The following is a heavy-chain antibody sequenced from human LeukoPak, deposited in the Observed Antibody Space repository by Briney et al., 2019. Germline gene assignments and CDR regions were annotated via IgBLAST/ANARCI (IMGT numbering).Heavy chain of an antibody. CDR1: GGSISSGGYY. Sequence: PSETLSLTCTVSGGSISSGGYYWSWIRQHPGKGLEWIGYIYYSGSTYYNPSLKSRVTISVDTSKNQFSLKLSSVTAADTAVYHCASGSDNSYYYYGMDVWGQGTTVTVSS. J-gene: IGHJ6*02. CDR2: IYYSGST. D-gene: IGHD4-23*01. V-gene: IGHV4-31*03. CDR3: ASGSDNSYYYYGMDV.